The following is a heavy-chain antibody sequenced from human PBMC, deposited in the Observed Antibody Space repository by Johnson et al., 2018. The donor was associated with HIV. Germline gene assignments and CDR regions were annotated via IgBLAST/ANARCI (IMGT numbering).Heavy chain of an antibody. J-gene: IGHJ3*02. CDR1: GLTFSDYD. Sequence: QVQLVESGGGLVQPGGSLRLSCAASGLTFSDYDMSWIHQAPGKGLEWVSYISSSGSTIYYADSVEGRFTISRDNAKNSLYLQMNSLRAEDTAVYYCARNGLIPAAKGVAFDIWGQGTTVTVSS. CDR3: ARNGLIPAAKGVAFDI. CDR2: ISSSGSTI. D-gene: IGHD2-2*01. V-gene: IGHV3-11*04.